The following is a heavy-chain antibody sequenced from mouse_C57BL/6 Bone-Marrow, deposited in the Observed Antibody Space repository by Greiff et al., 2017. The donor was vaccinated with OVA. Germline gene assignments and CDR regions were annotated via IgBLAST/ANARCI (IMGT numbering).Heavy chain of an antibody. J-gene: IGHJ2*01. CDR3: ASAGSSYGY. D-gene: IGHD1-1*01. V-gene: IGHV3-6*01. CDR2: ISYDGSN. CDR1: GYSITSGYY. Sequence: EVQLQESGPGLVKPSQSLSLTCSVTGYSITSGYYWNWIRQFPGNKLEWMGYISYDGSNNYNPSLKNRISITRDTSKNQFFLKLNSVTTEDTATYYCASAGSSYGYWGQGTTLTVSS.